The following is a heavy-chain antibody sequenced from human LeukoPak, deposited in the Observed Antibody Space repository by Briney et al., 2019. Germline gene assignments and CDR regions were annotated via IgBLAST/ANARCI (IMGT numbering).Heavy chain of an antibody. CDR2: IYYSGST. Sequence: SETLSLTCTVSGGSISSYYWSWIRQPPGKGLEWIGNIYYSGSTNYNPSLKSRVTISVDTSKNQFSLKLSSVTAADTAVYYCARSSGTYYVLSDYWGQGTLVTVSS. CDR1: GGSISSYY. J-gene: IGHJ4*02. V-gene: IGHV4-59*12. D-gene: IGHD1-26*01. CDR3: ARSSGTYYVLSDY.